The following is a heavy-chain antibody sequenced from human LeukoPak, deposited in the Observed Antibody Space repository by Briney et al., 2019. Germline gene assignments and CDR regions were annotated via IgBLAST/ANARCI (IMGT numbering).Heavy chain of an antibody. D-gene: IGHD2-2*01. J-gene: IGHJ4*02. CDR1: GFTFTNYW. Sequence: GGSLRLSCAASGFTFTNYWMSWVRQAPGKGLEWVSSISTGSSYIYYADSVKGRFTISRDNAKNSLYLQMNSLRAEDTAVYYCARDFVVFPIWGQGTLVTVSS. CDR2: ISTGSSYI. V-gene: IGHV3-21*01. CDR3: ARDFVVFPI.